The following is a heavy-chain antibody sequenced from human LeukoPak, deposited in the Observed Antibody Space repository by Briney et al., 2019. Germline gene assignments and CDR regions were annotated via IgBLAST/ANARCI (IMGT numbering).Heavy chain of an antibody. D-gene: IGHD5-24*01. V-gene: IGHV3-30*02. Sequence: AGGSLRLSCAASGFTFSSYGMHWVRQAPGKGLEWVAFIRYDGSNKYYADSVKGRFTISGDNSKNTLYLQMNSLRAEDTAVYYCAPIEMAPTGYWGQGTLVTVSS. CDR2: IRYDGSNK. J-gene: IGHJ4*02. CDR1: GFTFSSYG. CDR3: APIEMAPTGY.